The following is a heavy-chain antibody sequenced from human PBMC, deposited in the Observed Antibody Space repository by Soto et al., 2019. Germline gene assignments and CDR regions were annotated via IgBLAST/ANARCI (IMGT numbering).Heavy chain of an antibody. Sequence: SETLSLTCSVSGGSISSYYWSWIRQPPGKGLEWIGYLSYSGSTNYNPSLKSRVTISVDTSKNQFSLKLSSVTAADTAVYYCARDHREYRSSSNWFDPWGQGTLVTVSS. CDR2: LSYSGST. J-gene: IGHJ5*02. CDR3: ARDHREYRSSSNWFDP. D-gene: IGHD6-6*01. CDR1: GGSISSYY. V-gene: IGHV4-59*01.